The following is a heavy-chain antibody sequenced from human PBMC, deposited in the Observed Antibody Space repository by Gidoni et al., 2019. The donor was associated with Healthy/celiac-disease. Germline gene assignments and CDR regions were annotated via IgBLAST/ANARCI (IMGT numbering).Heavy chain of an antibody. CDR2: IKSKTDGGTT. CDR3: TPMYYYGSGSYPLDY. CDR1: GFTFSNAW. Sequence: EVQLVESGGGLVKPGGSLRLSCAASGFTFSNAWMSWVRQAPGKGLEWVGRIKSKTDGGTTDYAAPVKGRFTISRDDSKNTLYLQMNSLKTEDTAVYYCTPMYYYGSGSYPLDYWGQGTLVTVSS. V-gene: IGHV3-15*01. J-gene: IGHJ4*02. D-gene: IGHD3-10*01.